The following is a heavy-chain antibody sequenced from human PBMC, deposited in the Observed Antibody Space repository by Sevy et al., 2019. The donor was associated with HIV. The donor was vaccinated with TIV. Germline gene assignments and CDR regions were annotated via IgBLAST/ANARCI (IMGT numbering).Heavy chain of an antibody. J-gene: IGHJ4*02. CDR1: GDSVSSNRAA. CDR2: TYYRSKWYT. Sequence: SQTLSLTCVISGDSVSSNRAAWNWIRQSPSRGLEWLGRTYYRSKWYTDYAVSVRSRITINPDTSKNQVSLQLNSVTPEDTAVYYCTRGAHSLDYWGQGTLVTVSS. D-gene: IGHD2-15*01. V-gene: IGHV6-1*01. CDR3: TRGAHSLDY.